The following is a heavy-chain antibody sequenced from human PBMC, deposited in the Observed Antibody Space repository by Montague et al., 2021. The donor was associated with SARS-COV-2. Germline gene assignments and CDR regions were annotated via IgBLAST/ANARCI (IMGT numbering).Heavy chain of an antibody. CDR2: TNYRSKWTS. CDR1: GDSVWSNAAA. CDR3: VRDTGSAQAGFDA. J-gene: IGHJ4*02. V-gene: IGHV6-1*01. D-gene: IGHD4-17*01. Sequence: CAISGDSVWSNAAAWNWIRQSPSGGLEWLGRTNYRSKWTSDYAMSVEGRISIDPDTSKNQFFLHLRSVTPEDTGVYYCVRDTGSAQAGFDAWGQGTLVTVSS.